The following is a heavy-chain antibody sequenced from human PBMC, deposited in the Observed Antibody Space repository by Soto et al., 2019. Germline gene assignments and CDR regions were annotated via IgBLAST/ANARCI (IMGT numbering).Heavy chain of an antibody. CDR3: ARRWLADYFDY. V-gene: IGHV2-5*02. D-gene: IGHD5-12*01. Sequence: QITLKESGPALVKPTQTLTLTCTFSGFSLSTSGVGVGWIRQPPGKALEWLALFYWDDDTRYSPSLKSRLTIIKDTSRNQVVLTMTNMDPVDTATFYCARRWLADYFDYWGQGTLVTVSS. J-gene: IGHJ4*02. CDR2: FYWDDDT. CDR1: GFSLSTSGVG.